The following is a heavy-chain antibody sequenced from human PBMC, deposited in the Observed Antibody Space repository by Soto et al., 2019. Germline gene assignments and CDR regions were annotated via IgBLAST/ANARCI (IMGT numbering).Heavy chain of an antibody. J-gene: IGHJ6*02. V-gene: IGHV1-69*02. CDR1: GGTFSSYT. CDR2: IIPILGIA. D-gene: IGHD3-10*01. CDR3: ASLMSSGYYYGMDV. Sequence: QVQLVQSGAEVKKPGSSVKVSCKASGGTFSSYTISWVRQAPGQGLEWMGRIIPILGIANYAEKFQGRVTITGDNFASPAYMEVSSLRSEATAVYYCASLMSSGYYYGMDVWGQGTTVTVSS.